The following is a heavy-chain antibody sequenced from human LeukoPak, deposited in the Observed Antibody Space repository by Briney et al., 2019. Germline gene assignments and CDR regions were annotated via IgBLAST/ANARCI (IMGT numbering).Heavy chain of an antibody. CDR2: ISSSSSYI. V-gene: IGHV3-21*01. CDR1: GFTFSNFA. Sequence: GGSLRLSCAASGFTFSNFAMTWVRQAPGKGLEWVSSISSSSSYIYYADSVKGRFTISRDNAKNSLYLQMNSLRAEDTAVYYCAIVPAARELGYWGQGTLVTVSS. CDR3: AIVPAARELGY. J-gene: IGHJ4*02. D-gene: IGHD2-2*01.